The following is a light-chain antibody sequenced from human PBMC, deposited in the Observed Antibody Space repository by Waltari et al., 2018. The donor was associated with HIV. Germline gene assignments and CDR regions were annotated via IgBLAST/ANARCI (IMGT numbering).Light chain of an antibody. CDR3: QQYYSTPRT. V-gene: IGKV4-1*01. CDR2: WAS. J-gene: IGKJ4*01. CDR1: QSVLYSSNSKNY. Sequence: DIVMTQSPDPLAVSLGERATINCKSSQSVLYSSNSKNYLAWYQQKPGQPPKLLIYWASTRESGVPDRFSGSGSGTDFTLTISSLQAEDVAVYYCQQYYSTPRTFGGGTKVEIK.